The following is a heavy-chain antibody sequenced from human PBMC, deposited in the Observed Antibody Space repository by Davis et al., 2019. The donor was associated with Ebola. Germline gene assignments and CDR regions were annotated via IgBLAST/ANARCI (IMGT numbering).Heavy chain of an antibody. CDR2: INPSGGST. CDR3: ARAGSSGRRFDY. J-gene: IGHJ4*02. Sequence: ASVKVSCKASGYTFTIYYMHWVRQAPGQGLEWMGIINPSGGSTSYAQKFQGRVTMTRDTSTSTVDMELSSLRSEDTAVYYCARAGSSGRRFDYWGQGTLVTVSS. D-gene: IGHD3-22*01. CDR1: GYTFTIYY. V-gene: IGHV1-46*01.